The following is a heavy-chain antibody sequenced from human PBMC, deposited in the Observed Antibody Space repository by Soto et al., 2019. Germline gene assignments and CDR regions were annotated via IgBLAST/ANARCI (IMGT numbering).Heavy chain of an antibody. CDR1: GGTFSRSG. J-gene: IGHJ6*02. CDR3: ARCPQPPDTADPYAVDV. V-gene: IGHV1-69*18. CDR2: IVPSVDTT. Sequence: QVQLVQSGTEVKKPGASVKVSCKASGGTFSRSGFHWVRQAPGQGLEWMGMIVPSVDTTNYAQQCQARVTISADQFTSTVYMELRSLRSEDTAVYYCARCPQPPDTADPYAVDVWGQGTRVIVSS. D-gene: IGHD5-18*01.